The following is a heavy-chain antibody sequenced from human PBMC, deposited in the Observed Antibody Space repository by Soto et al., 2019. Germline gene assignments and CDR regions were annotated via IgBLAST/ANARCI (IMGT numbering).Heavy chain of an antibody. Sequence: GGSLRLSCAASGFTFSSYSMNWVRQAPEKGLEWVSYISSSSSTIYYADSVKGRFTISRDNAKNSLYLQMNSLRDEETAVYYCARLLYDFWSGYYGGGPLDVWGQGTTVTVSS. CDR2: ISSSSSTI. J-gene: IGHJ6*02. CDR3: ARLLYDFWSGYYGGGPLDV. D-gene: IGHD3-3*01. V-gene: IGHV3-48*02. CDR1: GFTFSSYS.